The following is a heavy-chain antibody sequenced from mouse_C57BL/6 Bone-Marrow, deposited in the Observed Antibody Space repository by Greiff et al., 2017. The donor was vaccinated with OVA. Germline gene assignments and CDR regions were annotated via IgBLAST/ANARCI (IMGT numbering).Heavy chain of an antibody. V-gene: IGHV1-69*01. CDR1: GYTFTSYW. D-gene: IGHD2-1*01. J-gene: IGHJ2*01. Sequence: VQLQQPGAELVMPGASVKLSCKASGYTFTSYWMHWVKQRPGQGLEWIGEIDPSDSYTNYNQKFKGKSTLTVDKSSSTAYMQLSSLTSEDSAVYFCASNYNFDYWGQGTTLTVSS. CDR2: IDPSDSYT. CDR3: ASNYNFDY.